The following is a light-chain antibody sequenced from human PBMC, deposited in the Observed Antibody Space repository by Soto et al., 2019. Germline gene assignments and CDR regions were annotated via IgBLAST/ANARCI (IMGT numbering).Light chain of an antibody. Sequence: QSVLTQSPSASASLGASVKLTCTLSSGHSTYTIAWHQQQPEKGPRFLMRLKSDGSHIKGDGIPDRFSGSSSGAERYLTISSLQSEDEADYYCQTWGTGSWVFGGGTQLTVL. J-gene: IGLJ3*02. CDR2: LKSDGSH. V-gene: IGLV4-69*01. CDR1: SGHSTYT. CDR3: QTWGTGSWV.